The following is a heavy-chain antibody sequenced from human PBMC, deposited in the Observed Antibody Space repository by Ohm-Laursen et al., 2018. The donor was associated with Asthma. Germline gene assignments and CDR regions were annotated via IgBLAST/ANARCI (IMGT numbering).Heavy chain of an antibody. CDR3: ARDVMEWYLPAFDF. CDR2: IYNGGST. J-gene: IGHJ4*02. CDR1: GITVSVNY. Sequence: SLRLSCAAFGITVSVNYMSWVRQAPGKGLEWVPVIYNGGSTYHADSVNGRFTVSRDDSKNTLYLQMNSLRPDDTAVYYCARDVMEWYLPAFDFWGQGTLVTVSS. D-gene: IGHD3-3*01. V-gene: IGHV3-53*05.